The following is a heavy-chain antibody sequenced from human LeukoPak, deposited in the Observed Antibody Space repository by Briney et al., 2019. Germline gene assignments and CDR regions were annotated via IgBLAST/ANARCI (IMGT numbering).Heavy chain of an antibody. Sequence: PGRSLRLSCAASGFTFDDYAMHWVRQAPGKGLEWVSGISWNSGSIGYADSVEGRFTISRDNAKNSLYLQMNSLRAEDTALYYCAKEINSSGWYGLDYWGQGTLVTVSS. V-gene: IGHV3-9*01. CDR2: ISWNSGSI. CDR1: GFTFDDYA. D-gene: IGHD6-19*01. CDR3: AKEINSSGWYGLDY. J-gene: IGHJ4*02.